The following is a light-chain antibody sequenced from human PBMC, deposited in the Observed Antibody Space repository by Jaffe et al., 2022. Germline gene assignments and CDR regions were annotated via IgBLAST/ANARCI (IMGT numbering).Light chain of an antibody. CDR2: EVT. J-gene: IGLJ1*01. CDR1: SSDVGAYNY. Sequence: QSALTQPPSASGSPGQSVTISCTGTSSDVGAYNYVSWYQQHPGKAPKLMIYEVTKRPSGVPDRFSGSKSGNTASLTVSGLQAEDEADYYCSSYADSYNYVFGTGTKVTVL. CDR3: SSYADSYNYV. V-gene: IGLV2-8*01.